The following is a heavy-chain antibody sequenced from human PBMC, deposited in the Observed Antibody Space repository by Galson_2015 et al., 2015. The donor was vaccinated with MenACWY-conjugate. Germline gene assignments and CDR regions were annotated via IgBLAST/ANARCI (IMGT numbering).Heavy chain of an antibody. Sequence: SLRLSCAVSGLTFSSSAMSWVRQAPGKGLEWVSSISGSGAGTYYADSVKGRFTISRDNSNNTLFLQMNSLRAEDTALYYCAKVYSSSWSYFHYWGQGTLVTVSS. J-gene: IGHJ4*02. D-gene: IGHD6-13*01. CDR1: GLTFSSSA. CDR3: AKVYSSSWSYFHY. V-gene: IGHV3-23*01. CDR2: ISGSGAGT.